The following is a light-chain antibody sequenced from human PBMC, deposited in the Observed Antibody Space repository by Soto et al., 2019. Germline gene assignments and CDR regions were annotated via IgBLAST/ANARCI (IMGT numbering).Light chain of an antibody. V-gene: IGKV4-1*01. CDR3: QQYYSTPRT. CDR2: WAS. J-gene: IGKJ1*01. CDR1: QSVLYSSNNKNY. Sequence: DIPMTQSPDSLAVSLGERATINCKSSQSVLYSSNNKNYLAWYQQKPGQPPKLLIYWASTRESGVPDRFSGSGSGTDFTLTISSLQAEDVAVYYCQQYYSTPRTFGQGTKVEIK.